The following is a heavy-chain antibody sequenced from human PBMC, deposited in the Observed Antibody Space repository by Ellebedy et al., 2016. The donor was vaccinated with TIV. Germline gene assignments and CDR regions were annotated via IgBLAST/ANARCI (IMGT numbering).Heavy chain of an antibody. CDR2: IKQDGSDK. CDR3: ARRRWQEKGFYFDY. Sequence: GESLKISXEASGFTLSGHWMSWVRQAPGKGLEWVATIKQDGSDKYYVDSVKGRFTISRDNAKNSVYLQMNSLRAEDTALYYCARRRWQEKGFYFDYWGQGTLVTVSS. V-gene: IGHV3-7*03. J-gene: IGHJ4*02. D-gene: IGHD5-24*01. CDR1: GFTLSGHW.